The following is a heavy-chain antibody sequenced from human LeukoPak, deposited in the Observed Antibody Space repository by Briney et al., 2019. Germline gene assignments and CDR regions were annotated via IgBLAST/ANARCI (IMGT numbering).Heavy chain of an antibody. CDR3: ATAPNYYDSSGYYYFDY. Sequence: EASVKVSCKVSGYTLTELSMHWVRQAPGKGLEWMGGFDPEDGETIYAQKFQGRVTMTEDTSTDTAYMELSSLRSEDTAVYYCATAPNYYDSSGYYYFDYWGQGNLVTVSS. CDR2: FDPEDGET. J-gene: IGHJ4*02. D-gene: IGHD3-22*01. CDR1: GYTLTELS. V-gene: IGHV1-24*01.